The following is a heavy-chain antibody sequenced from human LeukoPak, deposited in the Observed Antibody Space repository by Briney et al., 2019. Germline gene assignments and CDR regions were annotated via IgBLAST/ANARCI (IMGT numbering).Heavy chain of an antibody. CDR1: GFTFSNYW. Sequence: GGSLRLSCAASGFTFSNYWMVWVRQAPGKGPEWVANINQDGSQKQYVDSVKGRFTISRDNAKNSVFLQMNTVRVEDTAVYYCVRDTGSLCSIPGPWGQGTLVTVSS. J-gene: IGHJ5*02. CDR2: INQDGSQK. CDR3: VRDTGSLCSIPGP. V-gene: IGHV3-7*01. D-gene: IGHD3-10*02.